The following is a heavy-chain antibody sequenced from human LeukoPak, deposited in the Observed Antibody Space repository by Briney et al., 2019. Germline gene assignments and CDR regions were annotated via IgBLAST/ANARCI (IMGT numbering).Heavy chain of an antibody. CDR1: GFTFSSYE. CDR2: ISSSGGTI. Sequence: GGSLRLSCAASGFTFSSYEMNWVRQAPGKGLEWVSYISSSGGTIYYADSVKGRFTISRDNAKNSLYLQMNSLRAEDTAVYYCVTIHVDTAMDYFDYWGQGTLVTVSS. J-gene: IGHJ4*02. D-gene: IGHD5-18*01. V-gene: IGHV3-48*03. CDR3: VTIHVDTAMDYFDY.